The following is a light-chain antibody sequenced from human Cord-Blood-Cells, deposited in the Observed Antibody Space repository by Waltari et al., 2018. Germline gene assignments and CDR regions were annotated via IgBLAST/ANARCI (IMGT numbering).Light chain of an antibody. J-gene: IGLJ2*01. CDR1: SSDVGGYNY. V-gene: IGLV2-14*01. CDR2: DVS. Sequence: QSALTQTASVSGSPGQSITISCTGTSSDVGGYNYVSWYQQHPGKAPKLMIYDVSNRPAGFSHRFSGSKSGNTASLTISGLQAEDEADYYCSSYTSSSTLVFGGGTKLTVL. CDR3: SSYTSSSTLV.